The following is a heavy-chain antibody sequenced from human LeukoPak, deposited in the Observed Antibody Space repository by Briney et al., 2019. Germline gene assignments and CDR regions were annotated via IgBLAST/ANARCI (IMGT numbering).Heavy chain of an antibody. CDR3: ARETFSSFSMDV. CDR2: INPDGRTT. J-gene: IGHJ6*03. CDR1: GFTFRDYW. V-gene: IGHV3-74*01. D-gene: IGHD2-15*01. Sequence: PGGSLRLSCAASGFTFRDYWMHWVRQAPGKGLAWVSRINPDGRTTVYADSVEGRFTISRDNAQNTLYLQMNSLRAEDTAVYYCARETFSSFSMDVWGKGTTVTVSS.